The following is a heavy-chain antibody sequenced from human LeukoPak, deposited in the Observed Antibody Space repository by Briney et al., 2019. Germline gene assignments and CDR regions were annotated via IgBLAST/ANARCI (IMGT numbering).Heavy chain of an antibody. CDR3: ARQVAVAGTLSAFDI. CDR1: GGSISSSSYY. D-gene: IGHD6-19*01. Sequence: SETLSLTCTVSGGSISSSSYYWGWIRQPPGKGVEWIGSIYYSGSTYYNPSLKSRVTISVDTSKNQFSLKLSSVTAADTAVYYCARQVAVAGTLSAFDIWGQGTMVTVSS. CDR2: IYYSGST. J-gene: IGHJ3*02. V-gene: IGHV4-39*01.